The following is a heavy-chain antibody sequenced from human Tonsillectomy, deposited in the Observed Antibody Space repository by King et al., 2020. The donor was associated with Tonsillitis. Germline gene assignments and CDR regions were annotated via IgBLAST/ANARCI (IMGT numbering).Heavy chain of an antibody. CDR1: RFTFDNYA. J-gene: IGHJ6*02. D-gene: IGHD6-13*01. CDR2: ISWNSGSI. V-gene: IGHV3-9*01. Sequence: VQLVESGGGLVQPGRSLRLSCAASRFTFDNYAMHWVRQAPGKGLEWVSGISWNSGSIGYADSVKGRFTISRDNAKNSLYLQMNSLRAEDTALYYCARDSGISLSYGMDVWGQGTTVTVSS. CDR3: ARDSGISLSYGMDV.